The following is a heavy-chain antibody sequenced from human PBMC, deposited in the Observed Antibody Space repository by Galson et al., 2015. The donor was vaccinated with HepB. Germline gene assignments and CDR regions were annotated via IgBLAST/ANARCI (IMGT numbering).Heavy chain of an antibody. D-gene: IGHD7-27*01. CDR3: GIDKWGFPDY. Sequence: SLRLSCAASGFTFRNYWMVWVRQAPGKGLVWVSRIKGDGSGMTYVDSVKGRFTISRDNAKNTVYLELNSLRDEDTAVYYCGIDKWGFPDYWGQGTLVTVSS. CDR1: GFTFRNYW. V-gene: IGHV3-74*03. CDR2: IKGDGSGM. J-gene: IGHJ4*02.